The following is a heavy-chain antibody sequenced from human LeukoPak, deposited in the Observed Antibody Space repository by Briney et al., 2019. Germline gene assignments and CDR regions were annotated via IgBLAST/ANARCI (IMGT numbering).Heavy chain of an antibody. CDR3: ARGSTDVYWYLDV. Sequence: SETLALTCAVSGYSISSGYHWGWIRQSPGKGLEWIGFMYHSGSTYYDPSLKSRVTISLETSKNQLSLMLTSVTAADTAMYYCARGSTDVYWYLDVWGRGTLVTVSS. V-gene: IGHV4-38-2*01. CDR2: MYHSGST. CDR1: GYSISSGYH. J-gene: IGHJ2*01. D-gene: IGHD1-26*01.